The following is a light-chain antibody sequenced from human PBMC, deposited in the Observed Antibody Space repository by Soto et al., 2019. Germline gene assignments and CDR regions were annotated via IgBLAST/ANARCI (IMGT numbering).Light chain of an antibody. V-gene: IGKV3-11*01. CDR1: QTVSSY. Sequence: EIVLTQSPATLSLSPGERATLSCRASQTVSSYLAWYQQKPGQAPRLLVYDASVRATGIPARFSGSGSGTDFTLTISSLEPDDFAVYYCQQRRTFGQGTRVEIK. CDR3: QQRRT. CDR2: DAS. J-gene: IGKJ5*01.